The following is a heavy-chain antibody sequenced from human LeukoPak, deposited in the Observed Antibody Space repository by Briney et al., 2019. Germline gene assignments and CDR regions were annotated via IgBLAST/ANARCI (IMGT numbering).Heavy chain of an antibody. CDR1: GYTFTSYY. D-gene: IGHD6-19*01. V-gene: IGHV1-46*01. CDR2: INPSGGST. CDR3: ARDLSSGWYYFDY. J-gene: IGHJ4*02. Sequence: GSVRVSCKASGYTFTSYYMHWVRQAPGQGLEWMGIINPSGGSTIYAQKFQGRVTMTRDTSTSTVYMELSSLRSEDTAVYYCARDLSSGWYYFDYWGQGTLVTVSS.